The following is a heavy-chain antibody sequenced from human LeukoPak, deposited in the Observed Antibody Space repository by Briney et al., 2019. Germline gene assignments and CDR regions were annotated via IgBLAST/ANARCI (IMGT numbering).Heavy chain of an antibody. V-gene: IGHV4-61*02. Sequence: SQTLSLTCAVSGGPISSRSYYWSWIRQPAGKGLEWIGRIYTSGSANYNPSLKSRVTISLDTSKNQFSLRLSSVTAADTAVYYCARAVGSSESNWFDPWGQGTLATVSS. CDR2: IYTSGSA. J-gene: IGHJ5*02. D-gene: IGHD1-26*01. CDR1: GGPISSRSYY. CDR3: ARAVGSSESNWFDP.